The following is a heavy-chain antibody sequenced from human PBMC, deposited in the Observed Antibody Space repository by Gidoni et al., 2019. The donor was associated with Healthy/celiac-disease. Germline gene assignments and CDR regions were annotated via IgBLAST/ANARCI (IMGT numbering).Heavy chain of an antibody. CDR1: GFTFSSYS. J-gene: IGHJ6*02. Sequence: EVQLVESGGGLVQPGGSLRLSCAAAGFTFSSYSMNWVRQTPGKGLEWISYSSGGSSTIYYEDTVKGRFTISRDNAKNSLYLQVNRLRAEDTAVYFCARVGAPRTYYYGMDVWGQGTTVTVSS. D-gene: IGHD1-26*01. V-gene: IGHV3-48*01. CDR2: SSGGSSTI. CDR3: ARVGAPRTYYYGMDV.